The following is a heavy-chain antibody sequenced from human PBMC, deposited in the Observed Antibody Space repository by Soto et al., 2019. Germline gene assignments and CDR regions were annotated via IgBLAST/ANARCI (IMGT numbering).Heavy chain of an antibody. CDR2: IYYSGTT. V-gene: IGHV4-31*03. J-gene: IGHJ4*02. CDR1: GGSISSEGYY. D-gene: IGHD5-18*01. Sequence: QVPLQESGPGLVKPSQTLSLTCTVSGGSISSEGYYWSWFRQLLGKGLEWIGDIYYSGTTYHNRSLRSRLTISGDASKNQFSLKLSSVTAADTALYYCARGRGYSYGPYYFDYWGQGTLVTVSS. CDR3: ARGRGYSYGPYYFDY.